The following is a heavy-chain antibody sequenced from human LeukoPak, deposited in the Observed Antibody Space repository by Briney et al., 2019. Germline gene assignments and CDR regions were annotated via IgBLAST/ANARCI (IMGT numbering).Heavy chain of an antibody. D-gene: IGHD6-19*01. V-gene: IGHV4-39*01. CDR1: GDSISNSNYY. Sequence: PSETLSLTCTVSGDSISNSNYYWGWIRQPPGKGLEWIGSIYYSGNTYYNPSLKSRVTISVDTSKNQFSLKLSSVTAADTAVYYCASLRSSGWYGGNFDYWGQGTLVTVSS. CDR3: ASLRSSGWYGGNFDY. CDR2: IYYSGNT. J-gene: IGHJ4*02.